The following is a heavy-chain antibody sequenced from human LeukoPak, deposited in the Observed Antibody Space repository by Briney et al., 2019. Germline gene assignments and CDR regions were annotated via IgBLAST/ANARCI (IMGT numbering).Heavy chain of an antibody. D-gene: IGHD5-18*01. V-gene: IGHV3-53*01. CDR1: GFTVSSKY. J-gene: IGHJ4*02. Sequence: GGSLRVSCAASGFTVSSKYMNWVRQAPGKGLEWVSVIYSGGSTKYADSVKGRFTISRDNSKNTLYLQMNSLRADDTAVYYCIYGYTLDFWGQGTLVTVSS. CDR3: IYGYTLDF. CDR2: IYSGGST.